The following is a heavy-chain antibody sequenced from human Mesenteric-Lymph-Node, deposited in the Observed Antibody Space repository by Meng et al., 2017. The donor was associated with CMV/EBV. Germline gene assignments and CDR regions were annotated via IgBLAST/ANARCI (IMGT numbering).Heavy chain of an antibody. CDR1: GYTFTSYH. J-gene: IGHJ5*02. Sequence: ASVKVSCKASGYTFTSYHINWVRQATGQGLEWMGRMNPNNGDTDYAQKFQGRVTITRDTSITTVYMELSNLTSEDTAVYYCARGWGTTWPWGQGTLVTVSS. CDR2: MNPNNGDT. D-gene: IGHD3-16*01. CDR3: ARGWGTTWP. V-gene: IGHV1-8*01.